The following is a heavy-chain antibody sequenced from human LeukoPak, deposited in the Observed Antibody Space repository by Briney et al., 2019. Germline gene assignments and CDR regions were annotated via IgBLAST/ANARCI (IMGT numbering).Heavy chain of an antibody. J-gene: IGHJ4*02. D-gene: IGHD3-22*01. Sequence: ASVKVSCKASGYTFTSYYMHWVRQAPGQGLEWMGIINPSGGSTSYVQKFQGRVTMTRDTSTSTVYMELSSLRSEDTAVYYCARVKYDSSGYYYVGTFDYWGQGTLVTVSS. CDR3: ARVKYDSSGYYYVGTFDY. V-gene: IGHV1-46*01. CDR1: GYTFTSYY. CDR2: INPSGGST.